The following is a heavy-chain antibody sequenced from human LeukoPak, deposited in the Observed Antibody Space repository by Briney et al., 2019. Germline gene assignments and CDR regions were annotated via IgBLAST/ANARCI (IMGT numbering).Heavy chain of an antibody. V-gene: IGHV4-39*01. Sequence: PSETLSLTCSVSGGSISSSDFWWGWLRQPPGKGLEWITNFYYNGSPYYNPSLEGRVTISVDASKNQFSLKLSSVIAADTAMYYCARRGQSTAWSFDYWGQGTLVTVSS. CDR3: ARRGQSTAWSFDY. D-gene: IGHD3-3*01. CDR1: GGSISSSDFW. J-gene: IGHJ4*02. CDR2: FYYNGSP.